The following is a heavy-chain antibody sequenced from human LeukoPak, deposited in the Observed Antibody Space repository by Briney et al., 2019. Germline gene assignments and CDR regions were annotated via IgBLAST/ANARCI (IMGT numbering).Heavy chain of an antibody. J-gene: IGHJ4*02. CDR3: AKDRRIGDYGVYFDY. V-gene: IGHV1-69*01. CDR2: IIPIFGTA. CDR1: GGTFSSYA. D-gene: IGHD4-17*01. Sequence: ASVKVSCKASGGTFSSYAISWVRQAPGQGLEWMGGIIPIFGTANYAQKFQGRVTITADESTSTAYMELSSLRSEDTAVYYCAKDRRIGDYGVYFDYWGQGTLVTVSS.